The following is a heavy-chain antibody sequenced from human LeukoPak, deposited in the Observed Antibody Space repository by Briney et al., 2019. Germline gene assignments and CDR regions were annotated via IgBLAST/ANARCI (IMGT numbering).Heavy chain of an antibody. J-gene: IGHJ4*02. CDR2: IIPIFGTA. V-gene: IGHV1-69*13. CDR1: GYTFTSYD. D-gene: IGHD6-13*01. Sequence: SVKVSCKASGYTFTSYDINWVRQATGQGLEWMGGIIPIFGTANYAQKFQGRVTITADESTSTAYMELSSLRSEDTAVYYCARGSYEGYSSSPFDYWGQGTLVTVSS. CDR3: ARGSYEGYSSSPFDY.